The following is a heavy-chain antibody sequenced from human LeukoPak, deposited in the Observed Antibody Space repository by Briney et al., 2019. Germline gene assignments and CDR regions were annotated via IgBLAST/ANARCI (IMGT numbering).Heavy chain of an antibody. Sequence: GGSLRLSCAASGFTFSSYWMHWVRQAPGKGPLLLARINSDGYSISYADSVKGRFTISRDNAKNTLYLQMNTLRAEDTAMYYCARAIAVAGTDSWGQGTLVTVSS. V-gene: IGHV3-74*01. J-gene: IGHJ4*02. CDR3: ARAIAVAGTDS. D-gene: IGHD6-19*01. CDR1: GFTFSSYW. CDR2: INSDGYSI.